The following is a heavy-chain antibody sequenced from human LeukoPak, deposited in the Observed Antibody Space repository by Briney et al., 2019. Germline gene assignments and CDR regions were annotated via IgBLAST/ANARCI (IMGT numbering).Heavy chain of an antibody. CDR2: FDPEDGET. CDR3: ATGGDGLLTGYYH. V-gene: IGHV1-24*01. CDR1: GYTFTSYY. Sequence: ASVKVSCKASGYTFTSYYMHWVRQAPGKGLEWMGGFDPEDGETIYAQKFQGRVTMTEDTSTDTAYMELSSLGSEDTAVYYCATGGDGLLTGYYHWGQGTLVTVSS. D-gene: IGHD3-9*01. J-gene: IGHJ4*02.